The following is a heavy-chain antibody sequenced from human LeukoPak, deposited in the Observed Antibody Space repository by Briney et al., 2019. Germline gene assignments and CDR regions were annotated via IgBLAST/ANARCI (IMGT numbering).Heavy chain of an antibody. J-gene: IGHJ6*03. CDR1: GGRFSDYA. V-gene: IGHV1-69*06. Sequence: GASVKVSCKASGGRFSDYAISWVRQAPGQGIELMGRIIPIFGTANYAQKFQGRVTITADIVSSTAHMELTNLTSGDTAVYFCAKQGAVRPDYYMDVWGNGTTVTVSS. CDR3: AKQGAVRPDYYMDV. D-gene: IGHD3-16*01. CDR2: IIPIFGTA.